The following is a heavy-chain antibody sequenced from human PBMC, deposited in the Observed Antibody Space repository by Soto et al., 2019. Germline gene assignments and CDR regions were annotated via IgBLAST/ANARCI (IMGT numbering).Heavy chain of an antibody. Sequence: ASVKVSCKASGGTFSSYAISWVRQAPGQGLEWMGGIIPIFGTANYAQKIQGRVTITADESTSTAYMELSSLRSEDTAVYYCARDPTDYYDSSGYYSDAFDIWGQGTMVTVSS. V-gene: IGHV1-69*13. D-gene: IGHD3-22*01. CDR3: ARDPTDYYDSSGYYSDAFDI. CDR2: IIPIFGTA. CDR1: GGTFSSYA. J-gene: IGHJ3*02.